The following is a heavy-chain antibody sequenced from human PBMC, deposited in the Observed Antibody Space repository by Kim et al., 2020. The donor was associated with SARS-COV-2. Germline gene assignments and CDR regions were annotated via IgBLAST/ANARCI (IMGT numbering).Heavy chain of an antibody. CDR1: GFTFSNYE. D-gene: IGHD2-8*01. J-gene: IGHJ3*01. Sequence: GGSLRLSCVVSGFTFSNYEMNWYRQAPGKGLEWHSYTTTTGGVIFYADSVKGRFTTFRDNARNSLYLQMNSLRAEDTALYYCARELVLTGGDACDAWGQGTMVTVSS. V-gene: IGHV3-48*03. CDR3: ARELVLTGGDACDA. CDR2: TTTTGGVI.